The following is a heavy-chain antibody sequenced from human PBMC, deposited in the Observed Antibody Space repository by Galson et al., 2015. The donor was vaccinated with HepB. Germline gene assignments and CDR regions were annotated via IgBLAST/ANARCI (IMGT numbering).Heavy chain of an antibody. CDR2: IIPIFGAA. J-gene: IGHJ3*02. CDR1: GGTFSSYA. CDR3: ARESGSLDAFNI. Sequence: SVKVSCKASGGTFSSYAISWVRQAPGQGLEWMGGIIPIFGAANYAQKFQGRVTITADESTSTVYMELSSVTAADTAVYYCARESGSLDAFNIWGQGTMVTVSS. V-gene: IGHV1-69*13. D-gene: IGHD1-26*01.